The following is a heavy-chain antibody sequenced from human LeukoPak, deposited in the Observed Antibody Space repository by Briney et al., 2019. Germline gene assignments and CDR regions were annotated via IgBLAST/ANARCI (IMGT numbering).Heavy chain of an antibody. CDR2: IYYSGST. D-gene: IGHD3-22*01. J-gene: IGHJ4*02. CDR3: ARHGPRYYYHTRGYYYFEY. V-gene: IGHV4-39*01. CDR1: GGSISSTIYY. Sequence: SETLSLTCTVSGGSISSTIYYWGWIRQPPGKGLEWIGSIYYSGSTYYNPSLKSRVTISVDTSKNQFSLNLSSVTAADTAVYYCARHGPRYYYHTRGYYYFEYWGQGTLVTVSS.